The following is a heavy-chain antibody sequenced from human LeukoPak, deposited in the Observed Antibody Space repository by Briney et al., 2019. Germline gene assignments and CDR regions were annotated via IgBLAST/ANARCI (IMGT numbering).Heavy chain of an antibody. D-gene: IGHD3-9*01. CDR1: GGTFSSYA. CDR2: IIPIFGTA. J-gene: IGHJ6*02. Sequence: ASVKVSCKASGGTFSSYAISWERQAPGQGLEWMGGIIPIFGTANYAQKFQGRVTITADESTSTAYMELSSLRSEDTAVYYCASATYYDILTGYYMSYYYGMDVWGQGTTVTVSS. CDR3: ASATYYDILTGYYMSYYYGMDV. V-gene: IGHV1-69*01.